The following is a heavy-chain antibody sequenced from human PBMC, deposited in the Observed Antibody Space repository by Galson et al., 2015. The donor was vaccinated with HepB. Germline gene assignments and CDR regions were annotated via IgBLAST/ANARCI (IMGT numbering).Heavy chain of an antibody. Sequence: SVKVSCKASGYTFTGYYMHWVRQAPGQGLEWMGWINPNSGGTNYAQKFQGRVTMTRDTSISTAYMELSSLRSEDTAVYYCARGPKRWLQFEAFDIWGQGTMVTVSS. CDR1: GYTFTGYY. V-gene: IGHV1-2*02. J-gene: IGHJ3*02. D-gene: IGHD5-24*01. CDR2: INPNSGGT. CDR3: ARGPKRWLQFEAFDI.